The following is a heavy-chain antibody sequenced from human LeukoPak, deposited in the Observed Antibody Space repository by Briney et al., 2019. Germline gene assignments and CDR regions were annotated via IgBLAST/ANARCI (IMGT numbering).Heavy chain of an antibody. CDR2: INSDWSSA. CDR1: GFTFSSYW. J-gene: IGHJ4*02. V-gene: IGHV3-74*01. D-gene: IGHD1-26*01. CDR3: ARELKGVTTPGFDY. Sequence: GGSLRLSCAASGFTFSSYWMHWVRQARGKGLVWVSRINSDWSSASYADSVKGRFTISRDNAKNSLYLQMNSLRAEDTAVYYCARELKGVTTPGFDYWGQGTLVTVSS.